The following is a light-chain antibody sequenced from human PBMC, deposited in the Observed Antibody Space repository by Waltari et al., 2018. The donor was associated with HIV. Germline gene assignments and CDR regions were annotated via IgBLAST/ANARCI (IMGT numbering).Light chain of an antibody. Sequence: QSALTQPDSVSGSPGQSITISCTATRTDVGGYNYVSWYQQHPGKAPKPMIYDVSNRPSGVSNRFSGSKSGNTASLTISGLQAEDEADYYCSSYTSSSTWVFGGGTKLTVL. CDR2: DVS. CDR3: SSYTSSSTWV. CDR1: RTDVGGYNY. J-gene: IGLJ3*02. V-gene: IGLV2-14*03.